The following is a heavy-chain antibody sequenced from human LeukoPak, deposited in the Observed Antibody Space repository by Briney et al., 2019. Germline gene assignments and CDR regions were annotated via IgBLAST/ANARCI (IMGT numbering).Heavy chain of an antibody. CDR2: ISSSSSYI. CDR3: AREPFGDSSSWYEVDY. Sequence: GGSLRLSCAASGSTFSSYSMNWVRQAPGKGLEWVSSISSSSSYIYYADSVKGRFTISRDNAKNSLYLQMNSLRAEDTAVYYCAREPFGDSSSWYEVDYWGQGTLVTVSS. CDR1: GSTFSSYS. D-gene: IGHD6-13*01. V-gene: IGHV3-21*01. J-gene: IGHJ4*02.